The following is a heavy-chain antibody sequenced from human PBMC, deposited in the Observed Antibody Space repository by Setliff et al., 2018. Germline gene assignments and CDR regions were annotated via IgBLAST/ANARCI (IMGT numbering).Heavy chain of an antibody. V-gene: IGHV3-74*01. CDR2: IKSDGSNT. CDR3: ARGGCSATSCLDY. Sequence: PGGSLRLSCAASGFTFDIYSMHWVRQAPGKGLMWVSYIKSDGSNTHYADSVEGRFTISRDNAKNTLYLQMNSLRAEDTAVYYCARGGCSATSCLDYWGQGILVTVSS. CDR1: GFTFDIYS. D-gene: IGHD2-2*01. J-gene: IGHJ4*02.